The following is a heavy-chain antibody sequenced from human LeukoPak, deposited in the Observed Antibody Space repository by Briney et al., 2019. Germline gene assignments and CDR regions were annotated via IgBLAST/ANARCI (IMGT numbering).Heavy chain of an antibody. D-gene: IGHD3-9*01. V-gene: IGHV4-39*07. CDR2: IYYSGST. Sequence: SETLSFTCTVSGGSISSSSYYWGWIRQPPGKGLEWIGSIYYSGSTYYNPSLKSRVTKSVDTSKNQFSLKLSSVTAADTAVYYCARGSFLTGLDYWGQGTLVTVSS. CDR1: GGSISSSSYY. J-gene: IGHJ4*02. CDR3: ARGSFLTGLDY.